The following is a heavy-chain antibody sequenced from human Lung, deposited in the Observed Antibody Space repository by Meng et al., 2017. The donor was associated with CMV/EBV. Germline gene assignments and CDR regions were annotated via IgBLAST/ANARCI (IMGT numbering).Heavy chain of an antibody. D-gene: IGHD6-19*01. V-gene: IGHV4-4*02. CDR1: GGSLTSSNW. J-gene: IGHJ4*02. CDR3: ASFPPPGKQWLVTDY. Sequence: QVQLRGPGSGLVKPSGTLSLTCAVSGGSLTSSNWWSWVRQPPVKWLEWIGEIDHSGSTNYHPSLKIRVTISVDKSKNQFSLKLSSVTAADTAVYYCASFPPPGKQWLVTDYWGQGTLVTVSS. CDR2: IDHSGST.